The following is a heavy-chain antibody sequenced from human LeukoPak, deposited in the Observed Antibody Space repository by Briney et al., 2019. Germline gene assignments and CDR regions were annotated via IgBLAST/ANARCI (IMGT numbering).Heavy chain of an antibody. CDR1: GGSISSGDYS. D-gene: IGHD3-10*01. J-gene: IGHJ5*02. CDR2: IYYSGST. V-gene: IGHV4-30-4*07. Sequence: PSETLSLTCAVSGGSISSGDYSWSWIRQPPGKGLEWIGNIYYSGSTYYNPSLKSRVNISVDTSKNQFSLKLTSVTAADTAVYYCARVAYYGSGSYYNLNWFDPWGQGTLVTVSS. CDR3: ARVAYYGSGSYYNLNWFDP.